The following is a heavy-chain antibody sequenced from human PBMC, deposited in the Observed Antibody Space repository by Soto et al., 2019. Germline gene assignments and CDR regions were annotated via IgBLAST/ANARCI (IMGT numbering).Heavy chain of an antibody. CDR3: AGGKGSSWSRSYFAY. CDR1: GFTFSSYS. D-gene: IGHD6-13*01. V-gene: IGHV3-48*02. Sequence: GGSLRLSCAASGFTFSSYSMNWVRQAPGKGLEWVSYISSSSSTIYYADSVKGRFTISRDNAKNSLYLQMNSLRDEDTAVYYCAGGKGSSWSRSYFAYWGQGTLVTVSS. J-gene: IGHJ4*02. CDR2: ISSSSSTI.